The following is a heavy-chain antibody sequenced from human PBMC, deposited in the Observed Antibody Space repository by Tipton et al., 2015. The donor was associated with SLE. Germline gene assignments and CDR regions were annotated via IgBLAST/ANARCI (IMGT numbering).Heavy chain of an antibody. CDR2: ISGSGGST. J-gene: IGHJ5*01. CDR1: GFTFSSYA. V-gene: IGHV3-23*01. Sequence: SLRLSCAASGFTFSSYAMSWVRQAPGKGLEWVSAISGSGGSTYYADSVKGRFTISRGNSKNTLYLQMTSLRADDTAVYYCAKDRPCGSYSVDSWGQGSLVTVSS. D-gene: IGHD1-26*01. CDR3: AKDRPCGSYSVDS.